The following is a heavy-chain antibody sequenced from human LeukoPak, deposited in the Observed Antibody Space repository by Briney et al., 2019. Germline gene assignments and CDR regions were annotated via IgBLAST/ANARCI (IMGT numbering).Heavy chain of an antibody. D-gene: IGHD5-24*01. V-gene: IGHV1-69*04. CDR1: GGTFSSYA. Sequence: SVKVSCKASGGTFSSYAISWVRRAPGQGLEWMGRIIPILGIANYAQKFQGRVTMTRDTSTSTVYMELSSLRSEDTAVYYCARALHGRDGYNCGYWGQGTLVTVSS. CDR2: IIPILGIA. J-gene: IGHJ4*02. CDR3: ARALHGRDGYNCGY.